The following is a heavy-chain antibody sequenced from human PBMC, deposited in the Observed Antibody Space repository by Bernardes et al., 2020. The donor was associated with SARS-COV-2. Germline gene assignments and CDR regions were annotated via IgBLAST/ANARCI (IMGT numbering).Heavy chain of an antibody. Sequence: SETLSLTCTVSGGSISSYYWSWIRQPAGKGLEWIGRIYTSGSTNYNPSLKSRVTMSVDTSKNQFSLKLSSVTAADTAVYYCARMRESSSYYYYYMDVWGKGTTVTVSS. V-gene: IGHV4-4*07. CDR3: ARMRESSSYYYYYMDV. J-gene: IGHJ6*03. CDR2: IYTSGST. D-gene: IGHD6-13*01. CDR1: GGSISSYY.